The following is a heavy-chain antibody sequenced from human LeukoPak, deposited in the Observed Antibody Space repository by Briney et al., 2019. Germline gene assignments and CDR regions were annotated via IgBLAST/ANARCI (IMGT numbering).Heavy chain of an antibody. CDR2: INPNSGGT. CDR3: ARDRQRLPAATRFTY. J-gene: IGHJ4*02. Sequence: GASVNVSCKVSGYTITGYYMHWVRQAPGQGLEWMGWINPNSGGTNYAQKFQGRVTMTRDTSISTAYMELSRLRSDDTAVYYCARDRQRLPAATRFTYWGQGSLVTVSS. V-gene: IGHV1-2*02. CDR1: GYTITGYY. D-gene: IGHD2-2*01.